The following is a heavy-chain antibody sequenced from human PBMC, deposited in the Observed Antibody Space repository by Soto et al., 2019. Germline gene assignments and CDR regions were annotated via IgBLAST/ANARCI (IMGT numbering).Heavy chain of an antibody. J-gene: IGHJ4*02. CDR3: AQEGYGDYYYFHY. V-gene: IGHV3-30*18. CDR2: ISYDGSNK. Sequence: GGSLRLSCAASGFTFSSYGMHWVRQAPGKGLEWVAVISYDGSNKYYADSVKGRFTISRDNSKNTLYLQMNSLRAEDTAVHYCAQEGYGDYYYFHYWGQGTLLTVYS. D-gene: IGHD4-17*01. CDR1: GFTFSSYG.